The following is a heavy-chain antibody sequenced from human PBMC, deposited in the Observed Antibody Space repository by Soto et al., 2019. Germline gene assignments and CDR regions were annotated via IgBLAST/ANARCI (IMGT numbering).Heavy chain of an antibody. V-gene: IGHV3-9*01. Sequence: GGSLRLSCAASGFTFDDYAMHWVRQGPGKGLEWVSGISWNSDMITYADSVKGRFTVSRGNAKNSLDLEMNSLRVEDTALYYCVKDTYILVGATHLDSWGQGTLVTVSS. J-gene: IGHJ4*02. D-gene: IGHD1-26*01. CDR1: GFTFDDYA. CDR2: ISWNSDMI. CDR3: VKDTYILVGATHLDS.